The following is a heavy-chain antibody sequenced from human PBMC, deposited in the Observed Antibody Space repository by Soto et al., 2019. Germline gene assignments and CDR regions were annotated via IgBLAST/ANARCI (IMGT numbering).Heavy chain of an antibody. Sequence: QVQLQQWGAGLLKPSETLSLTCAVYGGSFSGYYWSWIRQPPGKGLEWIGEINHSGSTNYNPSLKSRVTISVDTSKNQFSLKLSSVTAADTAVYYCARGGNSSPKSYGMDVWGQGTTVTVSS. V-gene: IGHV4-34*01. J-gene: IGHJ6*02. CDR2: INHSGST. CDR1: GGSFSGYY. CDR3: ARGGNSSPKSYGMDV. D-gene: IGHD6-13*01.